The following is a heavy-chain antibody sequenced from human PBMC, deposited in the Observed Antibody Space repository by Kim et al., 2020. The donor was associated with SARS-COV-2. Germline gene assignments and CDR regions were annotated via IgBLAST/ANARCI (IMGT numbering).Heavy chain of an antibody. CDR3: ATVGMGNDSLRKGFDY. Sequence: ASVKVSCKVSGYTLTELSMHWVRQAPGKGLEWMGGFDPEDGETIYAQKFQGRVTMTEDTSTDTAYMELSSLRSEDTAVYYCATVGMGNDSLRKGFDYWGQGTLVTVSS. V-gene: IGHV1-24*01. D-gene: IGHD3-22*01. CDR2: FDPEDGET. CDR1: GYTLTELS. J-gene: IGHJ4*02.